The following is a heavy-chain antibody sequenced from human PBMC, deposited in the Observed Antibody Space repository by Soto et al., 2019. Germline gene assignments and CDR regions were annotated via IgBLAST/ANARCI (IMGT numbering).Heavy chain of an antibody. CDR3: ARDLVVYCSGGRCPGDWFDR. J-gene: IGHJ5*02. Sequence: ASVKVSCKASGYTFTSYGISWVRQAPGQGLEWMGWISAYNGNTNYAQKLQGRVTMTTDTSTSTAYMELRSLRSDDTAVYYCARDLVVYCSGGRCPGDWFDRWGQGTLVTVSS. V-gene: IGHV1-18*01. D-gene: IGHD2-15*01. CDR1: GYTFTSYG. CDR2: ISAYNGNT.